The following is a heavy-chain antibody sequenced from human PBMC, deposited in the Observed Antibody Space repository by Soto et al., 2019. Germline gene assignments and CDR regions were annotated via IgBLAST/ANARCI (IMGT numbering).Heavy chain of an antibody. CDR1: GFTFSSCG. V-gene: IGHV3-30*18. Sequence: QVQLVESGGGVVQPGRSLRLSCAASGFTFSSCGMHWVRQAPGKGLEWVAVISYDGSNKYYADSVKGRFTISRDNSKNTLYLQMNSLRAEDTAAYYCAKGTAMVTYYYYGMDVWGQGTTVTVSS. CDR3: AKGTAMVTYYYYGMDV. CDR2: ISYDGSNK. J-gene: IGHJ6*02. D-gene: IGHD5-18*01.